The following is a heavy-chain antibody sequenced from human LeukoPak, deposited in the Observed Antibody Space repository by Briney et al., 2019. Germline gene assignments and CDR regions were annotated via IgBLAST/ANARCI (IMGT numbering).Heavy chain of an antibody. V-gene: IGHV3-30*04. D-gene: IGHD4-17*01. J-gene: IGHJ4*02. CDR3: ARDYGDGRGYFDY. CDR1: GFTFSSYA. Sequence: GGSLRLSCAASGFTFSSYAMHWVRQAPGKGLEWVTVISYDGSNKYYADSVKGRFTISRDNSKNTLYLQMNSQRAEDTAVYYCARDYGDGRGYFDYWGQGTLVTVSS. CDR2: ISYDGSNK.